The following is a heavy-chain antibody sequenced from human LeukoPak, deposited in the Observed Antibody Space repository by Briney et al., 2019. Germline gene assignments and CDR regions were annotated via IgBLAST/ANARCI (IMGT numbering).Heavy chain of an antibody. D-gene: IGHD1-26*01. CDR3: ARILDNFDY. V-gene: IGHV4-39*01. CDR2: IYFSGKT. Sequence: PSETLSLTCTVSGVSISSIIYYWGWIRQPPGKGLEWIGSIYFSGKTYYNPSLKSRITVSVDTSQNQFSLKLSSVTAADTAVYYCARILDNFDYWGQGTLVTVSS. CDR1: GVSISSIIYY. J-gene: IGHJ4*02.